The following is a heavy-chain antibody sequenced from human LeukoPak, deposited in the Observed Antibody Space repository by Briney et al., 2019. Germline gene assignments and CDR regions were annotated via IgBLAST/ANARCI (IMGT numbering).Heavy chain of an antibody. CDR3: ARDECSGGSCYAYYYGMDV. V-gene: IGHV1-69*04. CDR1: GGTFSSYA. Sequence: ASVKVSCKASGGTFSSYAISWVRQAPGQGLEWMGRIIPILGIANYAQKFQGRVTITADKSTSTAYMELSSLRSEDTAVYYCARDECSGGSCYAYYYGMDVWGQGTTVTVSS. CDR2: IIPILGIA. D-gene: IGHD2-15*01. J-gene: IGHJ6*02.